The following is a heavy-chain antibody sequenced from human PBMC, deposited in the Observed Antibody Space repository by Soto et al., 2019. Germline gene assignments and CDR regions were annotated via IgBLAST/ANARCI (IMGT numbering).Heavy chain of an antibody. CDR1: GGSISSGDYY. CDR2: IYYSGST. D-gene: IGHD2-15*01. Sequence: SETLSLTCTVSGGSISSGDYYWSWIRQPPGKGLEWIGYIYYSGSTYYNPSLKSRVTISVDTSKNQFSLKLSSVTAADTAVYYCARDLHSTCSGGSCYSYNWFDPWGQGTLVTV. CDR3: ARDLHSTCSGGSCYSYNWFDP. V-gene: IGHV4-30-4*01. J-gene: IGHJ5*02.